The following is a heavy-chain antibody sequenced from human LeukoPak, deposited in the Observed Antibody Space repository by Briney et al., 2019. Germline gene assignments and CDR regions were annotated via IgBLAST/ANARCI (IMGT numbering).Heavy chain of an antibody. J-gene: IGHJ4*02. V-gene: IGHV3-48*03. D-gene: IGHD7-27*01. CDR3: ARVSPPLGILTPFDY. CDR1: GFTFSSYE. CDR2: ISSSGSTI. Sequence: PGGSLRLSCAASGFTFSSYEMNWVRQAPGKGLEWVSYISSSGSTIYYADSVKGRFTISRDNAKNSLHLQMNSLRAEDTAVYYCARVSPPLGILTPFDYWGQGTLVTVSS.